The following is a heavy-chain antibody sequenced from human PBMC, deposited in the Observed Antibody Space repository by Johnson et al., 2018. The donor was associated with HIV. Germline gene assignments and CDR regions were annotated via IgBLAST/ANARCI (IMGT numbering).Heavy chain of an antibody. CDR1: GFNFDDYG. J-gene: IGHJ3*01. Sequence: VHLVESGGSVVRPGGSLRLSCAASGFNFDDYGMNWVRQSPGKGLEWVSGNNWNGGSTGYADSVKGRFTISRDNGKTSLYLQMTSLRAEDTSLCSCARGGRGDQNLDDAFDLGGQGTMVTVSS. CDR2: NNWNGGST. D-gene: IGHD1-14*01. V-gene: IGHV3-20*04. CDR3: ARGGRGDQNLDDAFDL.